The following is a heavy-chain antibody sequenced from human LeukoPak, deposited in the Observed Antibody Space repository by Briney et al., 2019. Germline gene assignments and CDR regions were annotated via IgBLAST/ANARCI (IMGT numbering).Heavy chain of an antibody. CDR1: GYTFTSYG. V-gene: IGHV1-18*01. Sequence: ASVKVSCKASGYTFTSYGVTWVRQAPGQGLEWMGWISAHNGNTNYAQNLQGRVTMTTDTSTNTVYMELRSLRSDDTAVYYCARDRSQGYFDWLLSNTNAFDIWGQGTMVTVPS. J-gene: IGHJ3*02. D-gene: IGHD3-9*01. CDR3: ARDRSQGYFDWLLSNTNAFDI. CDR2: ISAHNGNT.